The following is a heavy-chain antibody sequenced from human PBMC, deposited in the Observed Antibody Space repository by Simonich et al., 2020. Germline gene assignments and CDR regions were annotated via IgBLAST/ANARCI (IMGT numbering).Heavy chain of an antibody. J-gene: IGHJ4*02. CDR1: GGSFSGYY. CDR3: ARDRDGDYDY. V-gene: IGHV4-34*11. CDR2: IYHSGST. Sequence: QVQLQQWGAGLLKPSETLSLTCAVYGGSFSGYYWSWIRQPPGKGLEWIGSIYHSGSTYNNPSLNSRVTISVDTSKTQFSLKLSSVTAADTAVYYCARDRDGDYDYWGQGTLVTVSS. D-gene: IGHD4-17*01.